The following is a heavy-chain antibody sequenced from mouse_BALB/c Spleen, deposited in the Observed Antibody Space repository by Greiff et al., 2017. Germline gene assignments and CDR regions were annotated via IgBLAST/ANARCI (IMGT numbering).Heavy chain of an antibody. V-gene: IGHV1-69*01. Sequence: QVQLKQPGAELVMPGASVKMSCKASGYTFTDYWMHWVKQRPGQGLEWIGAIDTSDSYTSYNQKFKGKATLTVDESSSTAYMQLSSLTSEDSAVYYCARSGYYYGSSYNYAMDYWGQGTSVTVSS. J-gene: IGHJ4*01. CDR2: IDTSDSYT. D-gene: IGHD1-1*01. CDR1: GYTFTDYW. CDR3: ARSGYYYGSSYNYAMDY.